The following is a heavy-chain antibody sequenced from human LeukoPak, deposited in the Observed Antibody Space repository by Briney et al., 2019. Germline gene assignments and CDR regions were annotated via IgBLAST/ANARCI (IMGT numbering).Heavy chain of an antibody. CDR3: ARGGPRGKIDY. V-gene: IGHV1-46*01. J-gene: IGHJ4*02. CDR2: INPSGGST. CDR1: GYTFINNW. Sequence: ASVKVSCKASGYTFINNWMHWVRQAPGQGLEWMGIINPSGGSTSYAQKFQGRVTMTRDTSTSTVYMELSSLRSEDTAVYYCARGGPRGKIDYWGQGTLVTVSS. D-gene: IGHD1-26*01.